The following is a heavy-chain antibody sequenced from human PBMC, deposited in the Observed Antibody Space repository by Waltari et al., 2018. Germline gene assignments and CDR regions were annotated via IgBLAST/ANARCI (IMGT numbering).Heavy chain of an antibody. CDR2: IYWNDDK. D-gene: IGHD3-3*01. J-gene: IGHJ4*02. V-gene: IGHV2-5*01. CDR1: GFSLSTSGVG. CDR3: AHSGSITIFGVGTVDY. Sequence: QITLKESGPTLVKPTQTLTLTCTFSGFSLSTSGVGVGWIRQPPGKALEWLALIYWNDDKRYSPSLKSRLTITKDTSKNQVVLTMTNMDPVDTATYYCAHSGSITIFGVGTVDYWGQGTLVTVSS.